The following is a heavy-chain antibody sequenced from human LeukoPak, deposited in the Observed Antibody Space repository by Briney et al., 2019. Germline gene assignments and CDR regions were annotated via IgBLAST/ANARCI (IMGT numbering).Heavy chain of an antibody. CDR3: ARSFGLRLGELSFVYNWFDP. CDR1: GGSISSYY. Sequence: SQTLSLTSTVSGGSISSYYWSWIRHPPGKGLEWIGYIYYSGSTNYNPSLKSRVTISVDTSKNQFSLKLSSVAAAHTAVYYCARSFGLRLGELSFVYNWFDPWGQGTLVTVSS. D-gene: IGHD3-16*02. CDR2: IYYSGST. J-gene: IGHJ5*02. V-gene: IGHV4-59*01.